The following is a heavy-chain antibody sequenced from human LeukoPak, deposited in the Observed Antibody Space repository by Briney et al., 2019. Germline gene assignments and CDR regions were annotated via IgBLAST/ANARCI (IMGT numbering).Heavy chain of an antibody. Sequence: GASVKVSCKASGYTFTSYYMHWVRQAPGQGLEWMGWMNPNSGNTGYAQKFQGRVTMTRNTSISTAYMELSSLRSEDTAVYYCARGGWYYDILTGYYHKRPTDYWGQGTLVTVSS. CDR3: ARGGWYYDILTGYYHKRPTDY. CDR2: MNPNSGNT. CDR1: GYTFTSYY. D-gene: IGHD3-9*01. V-gene: IGHV1-8*02. J-gene: IGHJ4*02.